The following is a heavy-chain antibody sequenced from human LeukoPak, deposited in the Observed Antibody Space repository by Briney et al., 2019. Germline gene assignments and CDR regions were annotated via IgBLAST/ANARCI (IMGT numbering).Heavy chain of an antibody. J-gene: IGHJ4*02. Sequence: SGGSLRLSCAASGFTFSSYTMHWVRQAPGKGLQWVAVISYGGSNKYYADSVRGRFTISRDSSKNTLYLQMNSLRAEDTAVYYCARGSDYWGQGTLVTVSS. CDR1: GFTFSSYT. CDR2: ISYGGSNK. CDR3: ARGSDY. V-gene: IGHV3-30-3*01.